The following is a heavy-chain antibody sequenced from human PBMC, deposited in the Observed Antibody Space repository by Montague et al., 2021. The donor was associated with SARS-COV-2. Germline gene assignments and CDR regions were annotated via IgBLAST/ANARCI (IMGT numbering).Heavy chain of an antibody. CDR2: IYNTGRT. CDR3: ATEMPAYDVFDI. CDR1: GGSVTSGDYY. V-gene: IGHV4-61*08. Sequence: SETLSLTCTVSGGSVTSGDYYWTWIRQPPGKGLEWIGYIYNTGRTNYNPSLKSRVTILMDTSKNQFSLKVDSVSAADTAVYYCATEMPAYDVFDIWGQGTMVTVSS. D-gene: IGHD2-2*01. J-gene: IGHJ3*02.